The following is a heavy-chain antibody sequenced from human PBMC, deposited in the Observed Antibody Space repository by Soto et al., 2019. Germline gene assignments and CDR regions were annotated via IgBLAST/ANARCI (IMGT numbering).Heavy chain of an antibody. CDR3: ALIKDCSTTDCYLASFDP. D-gene: IGHD2-21*02. CDR1: GLSLSNGKLG. V-gene: IGHV2-26*01. Sequence: PTETVTLSCTVSGLSLSNGKLGVSWIRQPPGKALEWLAHIFSNDDKSYSTSLRSRVTISKDTSRSQVVLTMTNMDPLDSPTYYCALIKDCSTTDCYLASFDPWGQGTLVTGSS. J-gene: IGHJ5*02. CDR2: IFSNDDK.